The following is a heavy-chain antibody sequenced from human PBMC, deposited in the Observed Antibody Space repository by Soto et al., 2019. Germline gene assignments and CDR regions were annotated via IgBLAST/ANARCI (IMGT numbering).Heavy chain of an antibody. CDR1: GGTFSSYA. CDR3: ARDAPLNTFDY. Sequence: VASVKVSCKASGGTFSSYAISWVRQAPGQGLEWMGGIIPIFGTANYAQKFQGRVTITADESTSTAYMELSSLRSEDTAVYYCARDAPLNTFDYWGQGTLVPVSS. V-gene: IGHV1-69*13. J-gene: IGHJ4*02. CDR2: IIPIFGTA.